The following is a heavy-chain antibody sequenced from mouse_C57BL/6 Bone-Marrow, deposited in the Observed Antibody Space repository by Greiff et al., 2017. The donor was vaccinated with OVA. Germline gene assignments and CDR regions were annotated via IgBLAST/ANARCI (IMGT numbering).Heavy chain of an antibody. CDR3: ARGYGYYYAMDY. J-gene: IGHJ4*01. V-gene: IGHV5-6*01. Sequence: EVNVVESGGDLVKPGGSLKLSCAASGFTFSSYGMSWVRQTPDKRLEWVATISSGGSYTYYPDSVKGRFTISRDNAKNTLYLQMSSLKSEDTAMYYCARGYGYYYAMDYWGQGTSVTVSS. D-gene: IGHD1-2*01. CDR1: GFTFSSYG. CDR2: ISSGGSYT.